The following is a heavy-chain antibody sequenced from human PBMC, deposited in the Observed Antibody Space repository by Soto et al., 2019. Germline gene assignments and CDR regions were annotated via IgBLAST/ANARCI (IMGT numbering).Heavy chain of an antibody. D-gene: IGHD6-19*01. Sequence: ASVKVSCKVSGYTLTELSMHWVRQAPGKGLEWMGGFDPEDGETIYAQKFQGRVTMTEDTSTDTAYMELSSLRSEDTAVYYCATACWGSHPKGSSSGCKPFYYYGMDVWGQGTTVTVS. J-gene: IGHJ6*02. CDR3: ATACWGSHPKGSSSGCKPFYYYGMDV. CDR1: GYTLTELS. V-gene: IGHV1-24*01. CDR2: FDPEDGET.